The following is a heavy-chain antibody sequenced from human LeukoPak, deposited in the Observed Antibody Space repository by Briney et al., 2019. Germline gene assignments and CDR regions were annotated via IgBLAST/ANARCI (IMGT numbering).Heavy chain of an antibody. CDR2: IYYSGST. J-gene: IGHJ3*02. V-gene: IGHV4-59*12. CDR3: ARVSPGDESAFDI. CDR1: GGSISSYY. Sequence: PSETLSLTCTVSGGSISSYYWSWIRQPPGKGLEWIGYIYYSGSTNYNPSLKSRVTISVDTSKNQFSLKLSSVTAADTAVYYCARVSPGDESAFDIWGQGTMVTVSS. D-gene: IGHD7-27*01.